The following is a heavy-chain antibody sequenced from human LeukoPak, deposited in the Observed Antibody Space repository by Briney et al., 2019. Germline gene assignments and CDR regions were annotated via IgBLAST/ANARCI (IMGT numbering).Heavy chain of an antibody. D-gene: IGHD3-10*02. Sequence: GASVKVSCRASGYTFTSYYMHWVRQAPGQGLEWMAIINPSGGSATYAQKFQGRVTMTRDTSTSTVYMELSSLRSEDTAVYYCARGVNYFVLEYWGQGTLVTISS. V-gene: IGHV1-46*01. CDR1: GYTFTSYY. J-gene: IGHJ4*02. CDR2: INPSGGSA. CDR3: ARGVNYFVLEY.